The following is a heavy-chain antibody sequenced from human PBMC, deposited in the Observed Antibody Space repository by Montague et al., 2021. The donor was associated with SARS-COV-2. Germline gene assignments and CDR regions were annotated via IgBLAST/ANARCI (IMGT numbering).Heavy chain of an antibody. CDR2: ISSSGSNI. Sequence: SLRLSCAASRFTFSSYNMHWVRQAPGKGLEWVSSISSSGSNIHYADSVKGRFTISRDNARNSLYLQMNSLPAEDTAVYYCAAHGDYWGQGILVTVSS. V-gene: IGHV3-21*01. D-gene: IGHD1-26*01. CDR3: AAHGDY. CDR1: RFTFSSYN. J-gene: IGHJ4*02.